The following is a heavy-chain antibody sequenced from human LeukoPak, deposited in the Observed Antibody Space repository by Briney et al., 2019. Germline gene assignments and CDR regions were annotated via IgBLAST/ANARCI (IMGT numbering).Heavy chain of an antibody. CDR1: GFTFSSYG. CDR3: ARALSRIAAAGTSGADY. CDR2: ISYDGSNK. V-gene: IGHV3-30*03. Sequence: GRSLRLSCAASGFTFSSYGMHWVRQAPGKGLEWVAVISYDGSNKYYADSVKGRFTISRDNSKNTLYLQMNSLRAEDTAVYYCARALSRIAAAGTSGADYWGQGTLVTVSS. J-gene: IGHJ4*02. D-gene: IGHD6-13*01.